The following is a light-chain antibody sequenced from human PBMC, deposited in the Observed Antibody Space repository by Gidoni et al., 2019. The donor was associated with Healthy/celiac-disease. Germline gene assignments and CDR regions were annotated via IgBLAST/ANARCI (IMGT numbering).Light chain of an antibody. CDR3: QQRSNWLIT. V-gene: IGKV3-11*01. J-gene: IGKJ5*01. Sequence: EIVLTQSPATLSLSPGERATLSCRASQSVSSYLAWYQQKPGQAPRLLIYDASNRATGIPARFSGSGSGTDFTLTNSSLEPEDFAVYYCQQRSNWLITFGQXTRLEIK. CDR1: QSVSSY. CDR2: DAS.